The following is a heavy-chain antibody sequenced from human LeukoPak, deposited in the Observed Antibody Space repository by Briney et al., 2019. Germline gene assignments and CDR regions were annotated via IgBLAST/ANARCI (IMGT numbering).Heavy chain of an antibody. CDR2: IYPDDSDT. CDR1: GSPITNYW. V-gene: IGHV5-51*01. CDR3: ANLACSGGSCYWDF. Sequence: GESLKISCKGSGSPITNYWIAWVRKMPGKGLEWMGIIYPDDSDTRYSPSFQAQVTISADKSITTAYLKWRSLRPSNTARYSFANLACSGGSCYWDFWGQGTLVTVSS. D-gene: IGHD2-15*01. J-gene: IGHJ4*02.